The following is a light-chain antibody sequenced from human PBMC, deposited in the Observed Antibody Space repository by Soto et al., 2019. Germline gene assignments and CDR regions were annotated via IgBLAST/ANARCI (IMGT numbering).Light chain of an antibody. Sequence: DIQMTQSPSSLSASVGDRVTITCRASQSISTLLNWYQQKPGKAPKVLIYAAPSLYSGVPSRFSGGGSGTDFTLTISSLQPEDFATYYCQQSYSTPRTFGQGTKLEIK. V-gene: IGKV1-39*01. CDR3: QQSYSTPRT. J-gene: IGKJ2*01. CDR1: QSISTL. CDR2: AAP.